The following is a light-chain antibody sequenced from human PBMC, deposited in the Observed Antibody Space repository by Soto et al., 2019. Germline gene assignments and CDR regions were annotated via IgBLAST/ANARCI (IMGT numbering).Light chain of an antibody. CDR1: QSVSSS. J-gene: IGKJ1*01. Sequence: EIVMTQSPVTLSVSPGERATLSCRASQSVSSSLAWYQQKPGQAPSLLIYGAFTRATGIPARFSGTGSGTEFTLTIRSLQSQDFAIYYCQQYNDWPLTFGQGTKVDIK. V-gene: IGKV3-15*01. CDR2: GAF. CDR3: QQYNDWPLT.